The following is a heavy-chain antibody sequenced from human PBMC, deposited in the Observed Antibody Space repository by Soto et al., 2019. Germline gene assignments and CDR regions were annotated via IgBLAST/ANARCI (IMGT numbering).Heavy chain of an antibody. CDR3: ARSGQVGNWFDP. CDR2: MNPNSGNT. D-gene: IGHD3-3*01. V-gene: IGHV1-8*01. CDR1: GYTFTSYD. J-gene: IGHJ5*02. Sequence: ASVKVSCKASGYTFTSYDINWVRQATGQGLEWMGWMNPNSGNTGYAQKFQGRVTMTRNTSISAAYMELSSLRSEDTAVYYCARSGQVGNWFDPWGQGTLVTVSS.